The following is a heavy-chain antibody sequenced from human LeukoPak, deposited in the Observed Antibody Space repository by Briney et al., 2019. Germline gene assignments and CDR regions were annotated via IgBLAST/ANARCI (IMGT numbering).Heavy chain of an antibody. CDR1: GFTFSNYA. D-gene: IGHD3-3*01. V-gene: IGHV3-23*01. CDR2: SSGSDGST. Sequence: GRSLRLSCAASGFTFSNYAMTWARPAPGKGMDWVASSSGSDGSTYYSDSVTGRFTISRDNSKNTLYPQMSSLRTDDTAVYYCAKDGYDFWSAYQIDLWGQGTLVTVSS. CDR3: AKDGYDFWSAYQIDL. J-gene: IGHJ5*02.